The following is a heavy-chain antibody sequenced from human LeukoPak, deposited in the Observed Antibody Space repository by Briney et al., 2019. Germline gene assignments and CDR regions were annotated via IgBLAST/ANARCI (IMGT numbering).Heavy chain of an antibody. CDR2: INHSGST. CDR3: ARVPAQDIVVVPAAAPFDY. V-gene: IGHV4-34*01. D-gene: IGHD2-2*01. CDR1: GGSFSGYY. Sequence: PSETLSLTCAVYGGSFSGYYWSWIRQPPGKGLEWIGEINHSGSTNYNPSLKSRVTTSVDTSKNQFSLKLSSVTAADTAVYYCARVPAQDIVVVPAAAPFDYWGQGTLVTVSS. J-gene: IGHJ4*02.